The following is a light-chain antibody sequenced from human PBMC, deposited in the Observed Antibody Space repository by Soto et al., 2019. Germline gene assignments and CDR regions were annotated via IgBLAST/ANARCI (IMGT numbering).Light chain of an antibody. CDR1: QTINTY. J-gene: IGKJ3*01. CDR2: DAA. Sequence: DIQMTQSPYSLSAAVGDRVTIACRASQTINTYLNWYQQKPGKAPKLLIFDAASLQSGVPSRFSGGGSRTDFTLTITSLQPEDLATYYCQQTSSAPFTFGPGTKVDIK. CDR3: QQTSSAPFT. V-gene: IGKV1-39*01.